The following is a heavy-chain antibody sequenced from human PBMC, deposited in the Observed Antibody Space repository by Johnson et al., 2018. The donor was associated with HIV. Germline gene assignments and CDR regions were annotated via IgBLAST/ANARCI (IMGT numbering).Heavy chain of an antibody. CDR3: ARDSGQQLADAFDI. V-gene: IGHV3-30*02. J-gene: IGHJ3*02. CDR1: GFTFSSYG. Sequence: QVQLVESGGGVVQPGGSLRLSCAASGFTFSSYGMHWVRQTPGKGLEWVTFIRYDGTNKYYADSVKGRFTISRDNSKNTLYLQMNSLRAEDTAVYYCARDSGQQLADAFDIWGQGTMVTVSS. CDR2: IRYDGTNK. D-gene: IGHD6-6*01.